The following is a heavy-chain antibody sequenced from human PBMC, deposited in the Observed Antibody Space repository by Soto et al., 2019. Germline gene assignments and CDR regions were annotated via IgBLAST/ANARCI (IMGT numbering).Heavy chain of an antibody. CDR3: AKSYYDCWSGYYADYYYGMDV. V-gene: IGHV4-31*03. J-gene: IGHJ6*02. Sequence: QVQLQESGPGLVKPSQTLSLTCTVSGGSISSGGYYWSGIRQHPGKGLEWIGYIYYRRSTYYNPSVKSRVNISVDTSKNLSSLKLSSVTAADTAVYYCAKSYYDCWSGYYADYYYGMDVWGQGTTVNVSS. CDR1: GGSISSGGYY. CDR2: IYYRRST. D-gene: IGHD3-3*01.